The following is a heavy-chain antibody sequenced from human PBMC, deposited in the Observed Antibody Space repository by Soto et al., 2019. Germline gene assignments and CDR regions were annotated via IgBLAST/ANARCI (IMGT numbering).Heavy chain of an antibody. CDR2: INAGNGNT. V-gene: IGHV1-3*01. CDR3: ARAYGSGTYVNHFHP. D-gene: IGHD3-10*01. Sequence: QVSLVQSGADMEKPGASMKVSCKTSGYTFTSYPVHWVRQAPGQSLQWMGWINAGNGNTKYSQSFQDRVTITRDTSGSTVYMELTSLTSEDTAMYYCARAYGSGTYVNHFHPWGQGVLVTVSS. J-gene: IGHJ5*02. CDR1: GYTFTSYP.